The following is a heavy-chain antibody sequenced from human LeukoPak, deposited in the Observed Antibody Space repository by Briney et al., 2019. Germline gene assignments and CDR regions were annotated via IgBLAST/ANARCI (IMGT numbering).Heavy chain of an antibody. CDR3: AKRQYDNGGYFDY. V-gene: IGHV3-23*01. D-gene: IGHD3-22*01. CDR2: ISGSGGST. CDR1: GFTFSTYA. J-gene: IGHJ4*02. Sequence: GGSLSLSCAASGFTFSTYAMSWVRPAPGMGLEWVSVISGSGGSTYNADSVKGWFTISRDNSENTLYLQMNNLRAEDTAVYYCAKRQYDNGGYFDYWGQGTLVTVSS.